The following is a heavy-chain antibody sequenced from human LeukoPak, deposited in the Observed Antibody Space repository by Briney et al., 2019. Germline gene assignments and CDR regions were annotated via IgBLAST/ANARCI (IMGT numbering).Heavy chain of an antibody. CDR2: FDPEDGET. CDR1: GYTLTELS. CDR3: PTVTSLGWYRTYYFDY. Sequence: GASVKVSYKVSGYTLTELSMHWVRQAPGKGLEWMGGFDPEDGETIYAQKFQGRVTMTEDTSTDTAYMGLSSLRSEDTAVHYCPTVTSLGWYRTYYFDYWGQGTLVTVSS. V-gene: IGHV1-24*01. J-gene: IGHJ4*02. D-gene: IGHD6-19*01.